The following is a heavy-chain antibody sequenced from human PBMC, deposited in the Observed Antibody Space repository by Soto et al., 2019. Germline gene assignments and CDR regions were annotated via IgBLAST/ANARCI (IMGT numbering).Heavy chain of an antibody. V-gene: IGHV1-69*12. Sequence: QVQLVQSGAEVREPGSSVKVSCMASGGTFSTSAMNWVRQAPGQGLEWVGGIIPVFGKATYAQNFEGRVTITAGGSTTTAYMELSRLRSEDSAVYYCATQLTGDLDFWGQGPLVIVSS. D-gene: IGHD7-27*01. CDR2: IIPVFGKA. CDR3: ATQLTGDLDF. CDR1: GGTFSTSA. J-gene: IGHJ4*02.